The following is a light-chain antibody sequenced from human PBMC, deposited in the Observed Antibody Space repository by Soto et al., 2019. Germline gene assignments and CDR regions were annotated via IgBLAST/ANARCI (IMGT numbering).Light chain of an antibody. CDR2: GAS. CDR3: QHYGSAAST. Sequence: EIVLTQSPGTLSLSPGEGATLSCRASQSVSSNFLAWYQQKPGQAPRLLIYGASSRATGIPDRFSGSGSGTDFTLTISRLEPEDFAVYYSQHYGSAASTFGQGTRLETK. V-gene: IGKV3-20*01. J-gene: IGKJ5*01. CDR1: QSVSSNF.